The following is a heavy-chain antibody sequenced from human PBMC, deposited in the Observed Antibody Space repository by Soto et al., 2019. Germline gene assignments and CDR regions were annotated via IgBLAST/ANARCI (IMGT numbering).Heavy chain of an antibody. J-gene: IGHJ6*03. CDR3: ARSRIPYYMDV. CDR2: ISSSSSYI. Sequence: GGSLRLSCAASGFTFSSYSMNWVRQAPGKGLEWVSSISSSSSYIYYADSVKGRFTISRDNAKNSLYLQMNSLRAEDTAVYYCARSRIPYYMDVWGKGTTVTVSS. V-gene: IGHV3-21*01. CDR1: GFTFSSYS.